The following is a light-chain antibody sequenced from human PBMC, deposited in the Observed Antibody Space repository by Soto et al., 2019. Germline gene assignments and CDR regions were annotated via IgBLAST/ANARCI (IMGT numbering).Light chain of an antibody. CDR2: HVS. J-gene: IGKJ4*01. CDR3: LQATHWPLT. Sequence: EVVMTQSPLSLPVTLGQPASISCRSSQSLVYSDGNTYLNWFHLRPGQSPRRLIYHVSKRDSWVXDXXSASGAVTELTLRISRVEAEDVGVYCCLQATHWPLTFGGGTTVEIK. V-gene: IGKV2-30*01. CDR1: QSLVYSDGNTY.